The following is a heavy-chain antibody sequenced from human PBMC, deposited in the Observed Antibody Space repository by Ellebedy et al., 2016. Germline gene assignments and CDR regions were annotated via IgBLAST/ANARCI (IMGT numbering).Heavy chain of an antibody. J-gene: IGHJ4*02. D-gene: IGHD6-13*01. V-gene: IGHV3-21*01. Sequence: GESLKISCAASGFSFSSYTMTWVRQAPGKGLEWISSISTSSTYTYYADSVEGRFTISRDNAETSLYLQMNSLRVEDTAVYFCTRDPRIAASGGGYFDSWGQGTLATVSS. CDR1: GFSFSSYT. CDR2: ISTSSTYT. CDR3: TRDPRIAASGGGYFDS.